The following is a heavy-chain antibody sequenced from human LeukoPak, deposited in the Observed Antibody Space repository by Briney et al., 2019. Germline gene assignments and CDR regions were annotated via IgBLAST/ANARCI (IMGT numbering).Heavy chain of an antibody. V-gene: IGHV3-48*03. J-gene: IGHJ3*02. Sequence: PGGSLILSCAASGFTFSSYEMTWVRQAAGKGLEWVSYISSSGSLILYADSVKGRFTISRDNARDSLYLQKSSLRADDTALYYCARRGLGPLAYVFVMWGQGAIVTVSS. CDR3: ARRGLGPLAYVFVM. CDR1: GFTFSSYE. D-gene: IGHD1-1*01. CDR2: ISSSGSLI.